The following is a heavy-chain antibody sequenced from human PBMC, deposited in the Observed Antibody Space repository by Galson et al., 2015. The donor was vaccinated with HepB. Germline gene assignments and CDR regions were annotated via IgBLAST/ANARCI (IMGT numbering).Heavy chain of an antibody. CDR3: TRGQGLPGRGSYYFDF. D-gene: IGHD2-15*01. J-gene: IGHJ4*02. Sequence: SLRLSCAASGFTFSSYTMDWVRQAPGKGLEWVSSISSSSTHIYYADSVKGRFTISRDNAKKSMFLQMNSLRTEDTALYFCTRGQGLPGRGSYYFDFWGQGALVTVSS. CDR1: GFTFSSYT. CDR2: ISSSSTHI. V-gene: IGHV3-21*04.